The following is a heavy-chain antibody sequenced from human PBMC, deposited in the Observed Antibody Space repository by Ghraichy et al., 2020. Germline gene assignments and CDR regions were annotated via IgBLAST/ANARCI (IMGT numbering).Heavy chain of an antibody. CDR1: GFSLSNARMG. J-gene: IGHJ6*02. V-gene: IGHV2-26*01. CDR3: ARTPSRRTYYYGMDV. Sequence: SGPTLVKPTETLTLTCTVSGFSLSNARMGVSWIRQPPGKALEWLAHIFSNDEKSYSTSLKSRLTISKDTSKSQVVLTMTNMDPVDTATYYCARTPSRRTYYYGMDVWGQGTTVTVSS. CDR2: IFSNDEK.